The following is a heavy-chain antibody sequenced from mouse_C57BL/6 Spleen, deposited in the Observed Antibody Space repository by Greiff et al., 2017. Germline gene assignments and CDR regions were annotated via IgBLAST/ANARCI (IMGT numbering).Heavy chain of an antibody. J-gene: IGHJ3*01. V-gene: IGHV14-2*01. Sequence: EVQLQQSGAELVKPGASVKLSCTASGFNIKDYYMHWVKQRTEQGLEWIGRIDPADGETKYAPKFQGKATITADTSSNTAYLQLSSLTSEDTAVYYCARGGYSWDDAYWGQGTMVTVSA. D-gene: IGHD4-1*01. CDR3: ARGGYSWDDAY. CDR1: GFNIKDYY. CDR2: IDPADGET.